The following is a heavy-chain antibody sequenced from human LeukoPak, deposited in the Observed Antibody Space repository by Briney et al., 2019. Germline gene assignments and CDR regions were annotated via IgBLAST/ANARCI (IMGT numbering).Heavy chain of an antibody. D-gene: IGHD3-3*01. CDR1: GYSISSGYY. CDR2: IKYSGST. V-gene: IGHV4-38-2*02. CDR3: ASSDGQPPRFDSSYDVFDY. J-gene: IGHJ4*02. Sequence: SETLSLTCTVSGYSISSGYYWGWIRQPPGKGLEWIGEIKYSGSTNHNPSLKSRVSISVDTSKNQFSLTLTSVTAADTALYYCASSDGQPPRFDSSYDVFDYWGQGTLVTVSS.